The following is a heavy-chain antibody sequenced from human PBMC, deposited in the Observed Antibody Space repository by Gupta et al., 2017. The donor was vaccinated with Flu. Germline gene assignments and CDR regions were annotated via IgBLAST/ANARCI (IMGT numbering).Heavy chain of an antibody. CDR1: GFTFSSYG. CDR3: ARDNYYDSSGYYPHFDY. V-gene: IGHV3-33*01. J-gene: IGHJ4*02. Sequence: QVQLVESGGGVVQPGRSLRLSCAASGFTFSSYGMHWVRQAPGKGLEWVAVIWYDGSNKYYADSVKGRFTISRDNSKNTLYLQMNSLRAEDTAVYYCARDNYYDSSGYYPHFDYWGQGTLVTVSS. CDR2: IWYDGSNK. D-gene: IGHD3-22*01.